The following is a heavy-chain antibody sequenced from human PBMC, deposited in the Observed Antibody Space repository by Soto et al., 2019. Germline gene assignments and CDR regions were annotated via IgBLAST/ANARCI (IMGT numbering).Heavy chain of an antibody. V-gene: IGHV3-33*01. J-gene: IGHJ3*02. CDR2: IWYDGSDK. CDR3: ARDRYPNYPPDAFDI. D-gene: IGHD4-4*01. Sequence: GGSLRLSCEASGFTLSSNGMHSVRQAPGKGLEWVAFIWYDGSDKYYADSVKGRFTISRDNSKNTLYLQMNSLRAEDTAAYYCARDRYPNYPPDAFDIWGQGTLVTVSS. CDR1: GFTLSSNG.